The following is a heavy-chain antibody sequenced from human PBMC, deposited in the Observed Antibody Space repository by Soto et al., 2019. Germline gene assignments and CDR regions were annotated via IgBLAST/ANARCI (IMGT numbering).Heavy chain of an antibody. CDR3: AKDMNEAVAEYYFDY. CDR1: GFTFDDYA. V-gene: IGHV3-9*01. D-gene: IGHD6-19*01. Sequence: EVQLVESGGGLVQPGRSLRLSCAASGFTFDDYAMHWVRQAPGKGLEWVSGISWNSGSIGYADSVKGRFTISRDNGKNSVSLHMTSLKAENTASYSCAKDMNEAVAEYYFDYWGPGTLVTVSA. CDR2: ISWNSGSI. J-gene: IGHJ4*02.